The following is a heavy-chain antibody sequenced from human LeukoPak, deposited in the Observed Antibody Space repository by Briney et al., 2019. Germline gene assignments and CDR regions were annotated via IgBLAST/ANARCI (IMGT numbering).Heavy chain of an antibody. CDR1: GFTFSSYG. CDR3: AKPFTIFGNDAFDI. CDR2: ISYDGSNK. V-gene: IGHV3-30*18. Sequence: PGGSLRLSCAASGFTFSSYGMHWVRQAPGKGLEWVAVISYDGSNKYYADSVRGRFTISRDNSKNTLYLQMNSLRAEDTAVYYCAKPFTIFGNDAFDIWGQGTMVTVSS. D-gene: IGHD3-3*01. J-gene: IGHJ3*02.